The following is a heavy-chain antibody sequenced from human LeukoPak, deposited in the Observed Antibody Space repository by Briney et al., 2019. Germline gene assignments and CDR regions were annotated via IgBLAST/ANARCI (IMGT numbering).Heavy chain of an antibody. V-gene: IGHV4-59*01. CDR1: GGSISSYY. CDR2: IYYSGST. D-gene: IGHD6-19*01. CDR3: ARAGIAVAGPSPMDV. Sequence: SETLSLTCTVSGGSISSYYWSWIRQPPGKGLEWMGKIYYSGSTNYNPSLKSRVTISVDTSKNQFSLKLSSVTAADTAVYYCARAGIAVAGPSPMDVWGQGTTVTVSS. J-gene: IGHJ6*02.